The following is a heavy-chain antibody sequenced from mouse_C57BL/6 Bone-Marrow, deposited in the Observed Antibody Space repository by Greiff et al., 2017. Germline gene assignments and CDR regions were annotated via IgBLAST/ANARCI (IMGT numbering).Heavy chain of an antibody. D-gene: IGHD2-5*01. V-gene: IGHV5-15*01. J-gene: IGHJ4*01. CDR2: ISNLAYSI. Sequence: EVMLVESGGGLVQPGGSLKLSCAASGFTFSDYGMAWVRQAPRKGPEWVAFISNLAYSIYYADTVTGRFTISRENAKNTLYLEMSSLRSEDTAMYYCARHGSNYDYYARDYWGQGTSVTVSS. CDR3: ARHGSNYDYYARDY. CDR1: GFTFSDYG.